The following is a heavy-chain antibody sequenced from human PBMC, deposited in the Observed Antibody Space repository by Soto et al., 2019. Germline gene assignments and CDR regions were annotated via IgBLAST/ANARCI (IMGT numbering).Heavy chain of an antibody. D-gene: IGHD6-19*01. V-gene: IGHV4-34*01. CDR1: GGSFSGHY. J-gene: IGHJ4*02. Sequence: SETLSLTCAVYGGSFSGHYCSWLRQPPGKGLEWIGEINHSGSTNYNPSLRSRVTMSVDTSKNQFSLKLSSVTAADTAVYYCTDMRGQWLPRDWGQGILVTVSS. CDR3: TDMRGQWLPRD. CDR2: INHSGST.